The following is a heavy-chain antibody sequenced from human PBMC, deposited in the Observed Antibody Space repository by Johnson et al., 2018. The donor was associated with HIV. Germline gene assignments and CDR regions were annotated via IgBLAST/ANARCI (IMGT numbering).Heavy chain of an antibody. D-gene: IGHD6-13*01. CDR3: AKAIVSSSWFHDAFDI. CDR2: ISYDGSNK. Sequence: QVQLVESGGGVVQPGRSLRLSCAASGFTFSSYAMHWVRQAPGKGLEWVAVISYDGSNKYYADSVKGRFTISRDNSKNTLYLQMNSLRAEDTAVYYCAKAIVSSSWFHDAFDIWGQGTMVTVSS. V-gene: IGHV3-30-3*01. J-gene: IGHJ3*02. CDR1: GFTFSSYA.